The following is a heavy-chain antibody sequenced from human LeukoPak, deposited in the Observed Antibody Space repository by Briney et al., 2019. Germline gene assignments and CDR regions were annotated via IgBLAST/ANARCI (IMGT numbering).Heavy chain of an antibody. CDR2: INHSGST. CDR1: GVSFSGYY. V-gene: IGHV4-34*01. D-gene: IGHD2-2*01. J-gene: IGHJ2*01. CDR3: ARDAQGTIVPFDL. Sequence: SETLSLSCAVYGVSFSGYYWSWIRQPPGKGLEWIGEINHSGSTNYNPSLKSRVTISVDTSKNQFSLKLSSVTAADTAVYYCARDAQGTIVPFDLWGRGTLVTVSS.